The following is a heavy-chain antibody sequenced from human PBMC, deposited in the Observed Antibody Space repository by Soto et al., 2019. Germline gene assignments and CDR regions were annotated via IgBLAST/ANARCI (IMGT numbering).Heavy chain of an antibody. CDR3: ARGQKKIVVVVPATLVDY. D-gene: IGHD2-15*01. CDR2: ISYDGSNR. Sequence: GGSLRLSCAASTFTFSTYTMHWVRQAPGKGLEWVAVISYDGSNRFYADSVKGRFTISRDNSKNTLYLQMNSLRPEDTAVYFCARGQKKIVVVVPATLVDYWGQGTLVTVSS. CDR1: TFTFSTYT. V-gene: IGHV3-30-3*01. J-gene: IGHJ4*02.